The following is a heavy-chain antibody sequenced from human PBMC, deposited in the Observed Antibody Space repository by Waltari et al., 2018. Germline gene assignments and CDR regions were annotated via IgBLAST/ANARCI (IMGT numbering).Heavy chain of an antibody. J-gene: IGHJ4*02. CDR1: GFTFTSHW. D-gene: IGHD2-21*02. CDR3: VRGYGGDVY. CDR2: LNYDGSST. Sequence: EVQLVESGGGLVQPGGCLRLSCAASGFTFTSHWMHWVRQGPGKGLEWVSRLNYDGSSTYYADFVKGRFTISRDNAKNTLYLQMNSLRAEDTGVYYCVRGYGGDVYWGQGTLVTVSS. V-gene: IGHV3-74*01.